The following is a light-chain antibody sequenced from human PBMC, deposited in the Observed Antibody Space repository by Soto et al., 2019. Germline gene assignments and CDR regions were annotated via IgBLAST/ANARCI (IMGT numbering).Light chain of an antibody. J-gene: IGLJ2*01. CDR1: MRDVGAYNL. V-gene: IGLV2-14*01. CDR2: EVR. Sequence: QSALTQPASVSGSPGQSITLSCAGTMRDVGAYNLVSWYQQHPGRVPQLMIYEVRNRPAGISFRFSGSKSGNTASLTISGLQAEDEADYYCSSFTTKSTIIFGGGTKLAVL. CDR3: SSFTTKSTII.